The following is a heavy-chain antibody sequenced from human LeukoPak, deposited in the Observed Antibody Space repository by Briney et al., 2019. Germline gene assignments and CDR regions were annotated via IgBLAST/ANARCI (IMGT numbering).Heavy chain of an antibody. Sequence: PSETLSLTCAVYGGSFSGYYWSWNRQPPGKGLEWIGEINHSGSTNYNPSLKSRVTISVDTSKNQFSLKLSSVTAADTAVYYCARRRIVVVPFDPWGQGTLVTVSS. V-gene: IGHV4-34*01. CDR2: INHSGST. J-gene: IGHJ5*02. CDR3: ARRRIVVVPFDP. CDR1: GGSFSGYY. D-gene: IGHD2-2*01.